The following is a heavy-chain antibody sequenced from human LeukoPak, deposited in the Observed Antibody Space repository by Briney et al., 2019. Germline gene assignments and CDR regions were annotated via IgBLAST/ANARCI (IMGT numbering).Heavy chain of an antibody. J-gene: IGHJ4*02. CDR2: INRDASEK. CDR1: GFTFTKAW. CDR3: AGADPVVYATYDH. D-gene: IGHD2-8*02. Sequence: GGSLGLSCAASGFTFTKAWMSWVRQAPGKGLEWVANINRDASEKYYADSVKGRFTISRDNAKSSLFLQMTSLRADDTAIYYCAGADPVVYATYDHWGQGTLVTVSS. V-gene: IGHV3-7*01.